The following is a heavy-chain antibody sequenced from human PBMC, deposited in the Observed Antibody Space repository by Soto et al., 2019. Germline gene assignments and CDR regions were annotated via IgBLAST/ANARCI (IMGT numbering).Heavy chain of an antibody. V-gene: IGHV3-48*03. CDR2: ISSSGSTI. J-gene: IGHJ4*02. D-gene: IGHD3-22*01. Sequence: EVQLVESGGGLVQPGGSLRLSCAASGFTFSSYEMNWVRQATGKGLEWVSYISSSGSTIYYADSVKGRFTISRDNAKNSLYLEMNSLRAEDTAVYYCARDSLIYDSSVWGQGTLVTVSS. CDR3: ARDSLIYDSSV. CDR1: GFTFSSYE.